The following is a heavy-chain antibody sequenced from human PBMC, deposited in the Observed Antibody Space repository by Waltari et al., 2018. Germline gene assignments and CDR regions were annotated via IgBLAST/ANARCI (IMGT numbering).Heavy chain of an antibody. D-gene: IGHD4-17*01. CDR2: IYYSGST. J-gene: IGHJ5*02. CDR1: GDSMNNYY. V-gene: IGHV4-59*01. Sequence: QVQLQESGPGLVKPSETLSLTCTVSGDSMNNYYWTWIRQSPGKGLEWIGYIYYSGSTNYNPSLESRVTISIKPSKNQFALKLSSVTAADTAVYYCAGSGGNGDYDRWGQGTQVTGSS. CDR3: AGSGGNGDYDR.